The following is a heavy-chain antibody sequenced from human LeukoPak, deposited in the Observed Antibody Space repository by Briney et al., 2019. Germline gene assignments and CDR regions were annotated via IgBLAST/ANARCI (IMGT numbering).Heavy chain of an antibody. Sequence: PGGSLRLSCAASGFTFSSYAMSWVRQAPGKGLEWVSAISGSGGSTYYADSVKGRFTISRDNSKNTLYLQMNSLRAEDTAVYYCAKTLPKAVAATGYFDYWGQGTLVTVSS. CDR3: AKTLPKAVAATGYFDY. J-gene: IGHJ4*02. D-gene: IGHD2-15*01. CDR1: GFTFSSYA. V-gene: IGHV3-23*01. CDR2: ISGSGGST.